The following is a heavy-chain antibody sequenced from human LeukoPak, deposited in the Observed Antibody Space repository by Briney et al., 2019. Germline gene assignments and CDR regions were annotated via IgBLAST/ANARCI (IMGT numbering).Heavy chain of an antibody. V-gene: IGHV1-69*05. Sequence: ASVKVSCKASGGTFSSYAISWVRQAPGQGLEWMGGIIPIFGTANYAQKFQGRVTMTRDTSISTAYMELSRLRSDDTAVYYCARGYYYDSSGPIDYWGQGTLVTVSS. CDR2: IIPIFGTA. D-gene: IGHD3-22*01. CDR3: ARGYYYDSSGPIDY. CDR1: GGTFSSYA. J-gene: IGHJ4*02.